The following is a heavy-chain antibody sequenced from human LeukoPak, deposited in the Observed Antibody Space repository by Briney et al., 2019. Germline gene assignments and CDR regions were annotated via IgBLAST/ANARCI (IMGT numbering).Heavy chain of an antibody. V-gene: IGHV4-59*01. CDR2: IYYSGRT. D-gene: IGHD3/OR15-3a*01. Sequence: SETLSLTCTVSGGSISSYYWSWIRQPPGKGLQWIGYIYYSGRTKYNPFLKSRVTISVDTSKNQFSLKLNSVTAADTAVYYCARYLDWGNAFDIWGQGTMVTVSS. CDR3: ARYLDWGNAFDI. J-gene: IGHJ3*02. CDR1: GGSISSYY.